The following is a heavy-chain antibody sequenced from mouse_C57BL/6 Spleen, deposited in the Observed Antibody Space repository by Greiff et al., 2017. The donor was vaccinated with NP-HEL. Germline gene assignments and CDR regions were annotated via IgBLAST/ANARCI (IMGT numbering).Heavy chain of an antibody. J-gene: IGHJ4*01. CDR3: ARGGLRLRHLYAMDY. D-gene: IGHD3-2*02. CDR1: GYTFTSYW. V-gene: IGHV1-61*01. Sequence: QVQLQQSGAELVRPGSSVKLSCKASGYTFTSYWMDWVKQRPGQGLEWIGNIYPSDSETHYNQKFKDKATLTVDKSSSTAYMQLSSLTSEDSAVYYCARGGLRLRHLYAMDYWGQGTSVTVSS. CDR2: IYPSDSET.